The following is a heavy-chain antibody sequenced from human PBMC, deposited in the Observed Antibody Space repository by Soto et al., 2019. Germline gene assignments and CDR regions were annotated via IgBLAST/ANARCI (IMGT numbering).Heavy chain of an antibody. CDR3: ARKTVVVPAAMGDYYYYMDV. D-gene: IGHD2-2*01. CDR2: IIPILGIA. J-gene: IGHJ6*03. V-gene: IGHV1-69*02. CDR1: GGTFSSYT. Sequence: QVQLVQSGAEVKKPGSSVKVSCKASGGTFSSYTISWVRQAPGQGLEWMGRIIPILGIANYAQKFQGRVTITADKSTSTAYMELSRLRSEDTAVYYCARKTVVVPAAMGDYYYYMDVWGKGTTVTVSS.